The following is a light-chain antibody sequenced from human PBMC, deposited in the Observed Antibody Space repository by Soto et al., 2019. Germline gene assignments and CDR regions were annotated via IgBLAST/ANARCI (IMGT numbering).Light chain of an antibody. Sequence: DIQMTQSPSSLSASVGDRVTITCRASQGIRNDLGWYQQKPGKAPKRLIYAASSLQSGVPSRFSGSGSGTDFTLTISSLEPEDFAVYYCQQRSNWPTFGQGTRLEIK. CDR2: AAS. CDR3: QQRSNWPT. V-gene: IGKV1-17*01. CDR1: QGIRND. J-gene: IGKJ5*01.